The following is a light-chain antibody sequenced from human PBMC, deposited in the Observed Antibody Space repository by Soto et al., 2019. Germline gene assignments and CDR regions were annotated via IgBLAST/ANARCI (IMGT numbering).Light chain of an antibody. V-gene: IGKV3-15*01. CDR3: HQYDDGPYT. CDR1: QSVSSN. J-gene: IGKJ2*01. Sequence: EIVMTQSPATLSVSPGERVTLSCRASQSVSSNVAWYQQIPGQTPRLLIYGASTRATTIPVRFSGSGSGTEFTLTISSLQSEDFAVYYCHQYDDGPYTFGQGTKVDIK. CDR2: GAS.